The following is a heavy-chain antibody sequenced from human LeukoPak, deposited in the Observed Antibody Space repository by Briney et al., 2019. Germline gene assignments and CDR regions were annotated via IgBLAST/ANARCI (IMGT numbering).Heavy chain of an antibody. CDR2: IWYDGSNK. J-gene: IGHJ3*01. V-gene: IGHV3-33*01. CDR3: ARAVGPFDF. Sequence: QPGGSLRLSCAASGFTFSTYGMHWVRQAPGKGLEWVAVIWYDGSNKYYADSVKGRFTISRDNSKNTLYLQMNSLRAEDTAVYYCARAVGPFDFWGQGTMVTVSP. CDR1: GFTFSTYG.